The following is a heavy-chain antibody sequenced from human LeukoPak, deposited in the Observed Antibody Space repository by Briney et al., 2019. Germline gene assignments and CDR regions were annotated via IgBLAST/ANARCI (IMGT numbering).Heavy chain of an antibody. CDR3: ARRELLSTPDAFDI. D-gene: IGHD3-10*01. J-gene: IGHJ3*02. V-gene: IGHV4-59*08. CDR1: GGSISSYY. CDR2: IYYSGST. Sequence: SETLSLTCTVSGGSISSYYWSWIRQPPGKGLEWIGTIYYSGSTKNNPSLKSRVTISVDTSKNQFSLKLSSVTAADTAVYYCARRELLSTPDAFDIWGQGTMVTVSS.